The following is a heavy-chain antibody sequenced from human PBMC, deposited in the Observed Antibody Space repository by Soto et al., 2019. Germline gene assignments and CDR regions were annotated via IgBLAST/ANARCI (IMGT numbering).Heavy chain of an antibody. CDR3: ARSSPLLGETGTTGVDD. Sequence: QVQLVQSGAEVRKPGASLNVSCKTSGSTFTRSYIHWVRQAPGQGLEWMGWISPNNGDTHFAQRLQGWVTMTRDTSIGTAYMELSSLTSYDTAVYYCARSSPLLGETGTTGVDDWGQGTLVTVSS. CDR1: GSTFTRSY. V-gene: IGHV1-2*04. D-gene: IGHD1-1*01. CDR2: ISPNNGDT. J-gene: IGHJ4*02.